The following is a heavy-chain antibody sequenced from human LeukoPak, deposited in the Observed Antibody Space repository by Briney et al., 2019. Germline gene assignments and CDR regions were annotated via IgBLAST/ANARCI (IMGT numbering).Heavy chain of an antibody. CDR2: INTDGSST. CDR3: VRASYSAATPGY. J-gene: IGHJ4*02. V-gene: IGHV3-74*01. Sequence: GGSLRLSCEASGFTFSTYGMHWVRQAPGKGLVWVSRINTDGSSTTYGDSVKGRFTISRDNAKNTVYLQLSSLRAEDTAVYYCVRASYSAATPGYWGQGTLVTVSS. D-gene: IGHD1-26*01. CDR1: GFTFSTYG.